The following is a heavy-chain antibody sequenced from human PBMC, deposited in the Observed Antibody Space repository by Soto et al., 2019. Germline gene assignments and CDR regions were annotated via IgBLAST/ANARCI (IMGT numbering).Heavy chain of an antibody. V-gene: IGHV4-34*01. D-gene: IGHD6-25*01. J-gene: IGHJ5*02. CDR1: GGSFSGYY. Sequence: SETLSLTCAVYGGSFSGYYWSWIRQPPGKGLEWIGEINHSGSTNYNPSLKSRVTISVDTSKNQFSLKLSSVTAADTAVYYCANMQSGNWFDPWGQGTLVTVSS. CDR2: INHSGST. CDR3: ANMQSGNWFDP.